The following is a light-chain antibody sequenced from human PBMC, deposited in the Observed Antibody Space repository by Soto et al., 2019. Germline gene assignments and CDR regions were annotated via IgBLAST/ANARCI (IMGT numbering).Light chain of an antibody. CDR2: GNS. J-gene: IGLJ2*01. V-gene: IGLV1-40*01. CDR1: SSNIGAGYD. Sequence: QAVVTQPPSVSGAPGQRVTISCTGSSSNIGAGYDVHWYQQLPGTAPKLLIYGNSNRPSGVPDRFSGSKSGTSASLAITGLQAEDEADYYCQSYDSSLSGSLDVVFGGGTKLTVL. CDR3: QSYDSSLSGSLDVV.